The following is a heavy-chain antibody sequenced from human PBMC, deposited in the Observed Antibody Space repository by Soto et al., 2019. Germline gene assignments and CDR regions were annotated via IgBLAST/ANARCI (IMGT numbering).Heavy chain of an antibody. CDR3: ARQIYDSDTGPNFQYYFDS. CDR1: GYSFAGYW. V-gene: IGHV5-10-1*01. J-gene: IGHJ4*02. D-gene: IGHD3-22*01. Sequence: GESLKISCKGSGYSFAGYWVTWVRQKPGKGLEWMGRIDPSDSQTYYSPSFRGHVTISVTKSITTVFLQWSSLRASDTAMYYCARQIYDSDTGPNFQYYFDSWAQGTPLPVSS. CDR2: IDPSDSQT.